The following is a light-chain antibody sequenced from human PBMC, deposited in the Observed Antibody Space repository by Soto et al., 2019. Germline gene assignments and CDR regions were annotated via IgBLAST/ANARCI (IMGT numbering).Light chain of an antibody. Sequence: EVVMTQSPATLSVSPGERATLSCRASQSVNSNLAWYQQKPGQPPTLLIYGASTRAADIPTRFSGSGSGTDFTITISSLQSEDFAVYYCQQYDKWPLYTFGQGTKLEI. J-gene: IGKJ2*01. CDR1: QSVNSN. V-gene: IGKV3D-15*01. CDR3: QQYDKWPLYT. CDR2: GAS.